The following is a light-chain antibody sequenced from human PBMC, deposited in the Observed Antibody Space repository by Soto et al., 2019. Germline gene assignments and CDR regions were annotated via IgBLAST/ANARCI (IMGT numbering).Light chain of an antibody. V-gene: IGKV3-20*01. Sequence: DIVMTQSPLSLPVTLGQPATLSCRASQSVTSTYLVWYQQKPGQAPRLLIYGASSRATGIPDRFSGSGSGTDFTLTISRLEPEDFAVYYCQHYGNSPPSVTFGPGTKVDIK. J-gene: IGKJ3*01. CDR2: GAS. CDR1: QSVTSTY. CDR3: QHYGNSPPSVT.